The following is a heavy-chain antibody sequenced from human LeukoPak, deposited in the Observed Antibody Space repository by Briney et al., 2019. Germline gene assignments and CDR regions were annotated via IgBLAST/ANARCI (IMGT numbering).Heavy chain of an antibody. V-gene: IGHV4-34*01. J-gene: IGHJ4*02. Sequence: PSETLSLTCAVYGGSFSGYYWSWIRQPPGKGLEWIGEINHSGSTNYNPSLKSRVTISVDTSKNQFSLKLSSVTAADTAVYYCARGPAPYGSGSYHLDYWGQGTLVTVSS. CDR2: INHSGST. CDR1: GGSFSGYY. CDR3: ARGPAPYGSGSYHLDY. D-gene: IGHD3-10*01.